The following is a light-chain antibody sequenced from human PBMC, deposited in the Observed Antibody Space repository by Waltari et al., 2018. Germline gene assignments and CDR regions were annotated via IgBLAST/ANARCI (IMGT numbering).Light chain of an antibody. J-gene: IGKJ2*01. V-gene: IGKV3-20*01. CDR3: HHYADSSYT. CDR2: GAS. CDR1: RSVSSSY. Sequence: EIVLTQSPGTLSLSPGERATLPCRTSRSVSSSYLAWYQQKPGQAPRLVIYGASSRATGTPDRVSGSGSGADFTLTISRLEPEDFAVYYCHHYADSSYTFGQGTKLEI.